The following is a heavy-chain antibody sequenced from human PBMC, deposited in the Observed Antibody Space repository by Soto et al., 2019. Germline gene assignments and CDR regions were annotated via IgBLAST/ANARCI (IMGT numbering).Heavy chain of an antibody. CDR1: GFTVSSNY. CDR3: ARGVCSGGSCYPYYFDY. Sequence: DVQMVESGGGLVQPGGSLRLSCAASGFTVSSNYMSWVRQAPGKGLEWVSAIYSGGFTYYADSVKGRFTISRDNSKNTLYLQVNTLRAEDTAVYYCARGVCSGGSCYPYYFDYWGQGTLVTVSS. CDR2: IYSGGFT. D-gene: IGHD2-15*01. V-gene: IGHV3-66*01. J-gene: IGHJ4*02.